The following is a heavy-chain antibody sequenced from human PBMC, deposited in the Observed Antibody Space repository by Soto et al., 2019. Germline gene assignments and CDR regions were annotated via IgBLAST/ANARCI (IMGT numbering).Heavy chain of an antibody. CDR3: ARGQRFSDWFDP. V-gene: IGHV4-4*07. J-gene: IGHJ5*02. D-gene: IGHD3-3*01. Sequence: SETLSLTCTVSGGSMTSYYWTWIRQPAGKGLEWIGRVYSSGGTHYNPSLKSRVTISLDTSKSQFSLRLLSVTDADTAVYFCARGQRFSDWFDPWGQGTLVTVSS. CDR2: VYSSGGT. CDR1: GGSMTSYY.